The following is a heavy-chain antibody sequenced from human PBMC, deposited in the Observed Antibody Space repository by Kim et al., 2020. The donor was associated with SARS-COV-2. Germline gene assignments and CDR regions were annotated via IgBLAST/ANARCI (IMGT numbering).Heavy chain of an antibody. D-gene: IGHD6-13*01. Sequence: AATGQGRFPGSRDHSKNTLYLQMDSLGAEDTAVYYCAKDSSSGEGDYFDYWGQGTLVTVSS. CDR3: AKDSSSGEGDYFDY. V-gene: IGHV3-23*01. J-gene: IGHJ4*02.